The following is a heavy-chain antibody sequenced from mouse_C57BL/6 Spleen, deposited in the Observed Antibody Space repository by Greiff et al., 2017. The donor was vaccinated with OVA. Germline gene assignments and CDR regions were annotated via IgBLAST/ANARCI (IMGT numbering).Heavy chain of an antibody. J-gene: IGHJ2*01. V-gene: IGHV14-3*01. CDR3: ARTVGSSYRNYVDY. CDR1: GFNIKNTY. D-gene: IGHD1-1*01. CDR2: IDPANGNT. Sequence: VQLKQSVAELVRPGASVKLSCTASGFNIKNTYMHWVKQRPEQGLEWIGRIDPANGNTKYAPKFQGKATITADTSSNTAYLQLSRLTSEDTAIYYCARTVGSSYRNYVDYWGQGTTLTVSS.